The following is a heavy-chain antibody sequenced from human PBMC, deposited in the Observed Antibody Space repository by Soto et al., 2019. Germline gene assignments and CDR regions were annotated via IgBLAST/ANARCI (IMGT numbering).Heavy chain of an antibody. J-gene: IGHJ6*03. CDR2: INDSGNI. Sequence: QVQLQQWGAGLLKPSETLSLTCAVYGGSFSGYQWSWIRQTPGKGLEWIGEINDSGNINYNPSLRRRVTILVDTAKKQLSLKLSSVTAADTAVYFCARGVILWFGELSRRGGYYYYMDVWGKGTTVTVSS. D-gene: IGHD3-10*01. CDR3: ARGVILWFGELSRRGGYYYYMDV. V-gene: IGHV4-34*01. CDR1: GGSFSGYQ.